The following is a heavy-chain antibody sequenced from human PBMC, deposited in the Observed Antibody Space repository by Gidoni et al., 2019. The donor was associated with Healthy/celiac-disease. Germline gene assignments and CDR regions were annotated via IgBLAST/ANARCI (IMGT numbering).Heavy chain of an antibody. Sequence: QVQLVESGGGVVQPGRSLRLSCAASGFTFSSYAMHWVRQAPGKGLEWVAVISYDGRNKYYADSVKGRFTISRDNSKNTLYLQMNSLRAEDTAVYYCARDKGIAVAGLDYWGQGTLVTVSS. D-gene: IGHD6-19*01. J-gene: IGHJ4*02. CDR1: GFTFSSYA. CDR3: ARDKGIAVAGLDY. CDR2: ISYDGRNK. V-gene: IGHV3-30*04.